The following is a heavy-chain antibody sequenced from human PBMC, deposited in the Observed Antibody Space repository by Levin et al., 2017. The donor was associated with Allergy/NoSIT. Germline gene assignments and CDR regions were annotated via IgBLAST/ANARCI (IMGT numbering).Heavy chain of an antibody. J-gene: IGHJ4*02. V-gene: IGHV3-7*01. Sequence: PSGGSLRLSCAASGFTFSSYSMNWVRQAPGKGLEWVASIKQDGSEQYYVDSVKGRFTISRDNAKNSLFLQMNSLRAEDTALYYCARGSYSPTYWGQGTLVTVSS. CDR2: IKQDGSEQ. D-gene: IGHD4-11*01. CDR3: ARGSYSPTY. CDR1: GFTFSSYS.